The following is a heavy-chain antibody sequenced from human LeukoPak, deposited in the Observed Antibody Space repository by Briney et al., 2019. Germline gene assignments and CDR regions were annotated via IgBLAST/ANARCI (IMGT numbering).Heavy chain of an antibody. Sequence: GGSLRLSCEASEFTFNNYVMSWVRQDPRKGLVWVSRINGDGRNINYADSVRGRFTISRDNAKNTLYLQMNTLRVEDTAVYYCTRDLMDYDVSTGLHHYYMDVWGQGTTVTVSS. CDR2: INGDGRNI. V-gene: IGHV3-74*01. CDR1: EFTFNNYV. D-gene: IGHD3-9*01. CDR3: TRDLMDYDVSTGLHHYYMDV. J-gene: IGHJ6*02.